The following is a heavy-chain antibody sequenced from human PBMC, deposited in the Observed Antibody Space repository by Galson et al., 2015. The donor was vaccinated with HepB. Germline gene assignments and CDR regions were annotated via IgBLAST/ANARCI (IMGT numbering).Heavy chain of an antibody. D-gene: IGHD1-26*01. Sequence: SLRLSCAASGFTFSSYAMHWVRQAPGKGLEWVAVISYDGSNKYYADSVKGRFTISRDNSKNTLYLQMNSLRAEDTAVYYCARDPEGSYDYWGQGTLVTASS. J-gene: IGHJ4*02. CDR1: GFTFSSYA. CDR3: ARDPEGSYDY. V-gene: IGHV3-30-3*01. CDR2: ISYDGSNK.